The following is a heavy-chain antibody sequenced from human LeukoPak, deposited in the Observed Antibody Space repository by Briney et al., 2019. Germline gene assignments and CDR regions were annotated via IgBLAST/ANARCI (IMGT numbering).Heavy chain of an antibody. CDR2: IIPIFGTA. CDR3: ARSGGYYYGSGSYSTFDY. V-gene: IGHV1-69*13. D-gene: IGHD3-10*01. J-gene: IGHJ4*02. Sequence: SVKVSCKASGGTFSSYAISWVRQAPGQGLEWMGVIIPIFGTANYAQKFQGRVTITADESTSTAYMELSSLRSEDTAVYYCARSGGYYYGSGSYSTFDYWGQGTLVTVSS. CDR1: GGTFSSYA.